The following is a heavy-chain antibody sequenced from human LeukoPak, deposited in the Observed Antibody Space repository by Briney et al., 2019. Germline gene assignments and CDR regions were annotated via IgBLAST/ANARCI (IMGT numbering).Heavy chain of an antibody. V-gene: IGHV3-7*01. D-gene: IGHD5-18*01. J-gene: IGHJ4*02. CDR3: ARGVVHVDTAMALHYFDY. CDR2: IKQDGSEK. Sequence: PGGSLRLSCAASGFTFSSYWMSWVCQAPGKGLEWVANIKQDGSEKYYVDSVKGRFTISRDNAKNSLYLQMNSLRAEDTAVYYCARGVVHVDTAMALHYFDYWGQGTLVTVSS. CDR1: GFTFSSYW.